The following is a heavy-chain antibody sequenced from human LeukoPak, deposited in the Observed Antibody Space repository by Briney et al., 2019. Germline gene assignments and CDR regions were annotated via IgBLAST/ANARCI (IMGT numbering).Heavy chain of an antibody. CDR2: ISSSSSYI. V-gene: IGHV3-21*01. D-gene: IGHD2-2*01. Sequence: GGSLRLSCAASGFTFSSYTMNWVRQAPGKGLEWVSSISSSSSYIYYADSVKGRFTISRDNAKNSLYLQMNSLRAEDTAVYYCARDQWVPAAIIGYDDAFDIWGQGTMVTVSS. J-gene: IGHJ3*02. CDR3: ARDQWVPAAIIGYDDAFDI. CDR1: GFTFSSYT.